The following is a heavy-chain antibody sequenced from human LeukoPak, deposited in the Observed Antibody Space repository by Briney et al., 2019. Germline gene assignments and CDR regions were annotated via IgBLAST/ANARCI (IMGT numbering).Heavy chain of an antibody. Sequence: PSETLSLTCTVSGGSIGSYYWSWIRHPPGKGLVWIGYIYNSGNTNYSPSLKSRVSISGDTPKNQFPLKLSSVTAADTAVYYCARPSRDGYRYTFYYGGQGILVTVSS. J-gene: IGHJ4*02. CDR1: GGSIGSYY. V-gene: IGHV4-59*01. D-gene: IGHD5-24*01. CDR3: ARPSRDGYRYTFYY. CDR2: IYNSGNT.